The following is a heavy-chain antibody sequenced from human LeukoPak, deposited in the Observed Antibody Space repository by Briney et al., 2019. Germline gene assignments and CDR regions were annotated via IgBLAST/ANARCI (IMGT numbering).Heavy chain of an antibody. Sequence: GGSLRLSCAASGFTVSSNYMSWVRQAPGKGLEWVSVIYSGGSTYYADSVKGRFTISRDNSKNTLYPQMNSLRAEDTAVYYCARESGYSYGFDYWGQGTLVTVSS. J-gene: IGHJ4*02. CDR2: IYSGGST. V-gene: IGHV3-53*01. CDR1: GFTVSSNY. CDR3: ARESGYSYGFDY. D-gene: IGHD5-18*01.